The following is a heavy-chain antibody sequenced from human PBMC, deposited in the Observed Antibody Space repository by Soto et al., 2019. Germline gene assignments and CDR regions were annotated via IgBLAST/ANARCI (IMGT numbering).Heavy chain of an antibody. V-gene: IGHV3-30*18. CDR3: AKALRGTGTNWFDP. CDR1: GFTFSSYG. CDR2: ISYDGSNK. D-gene: IGHD1-1*01. J-gene: IGHJ5*02. Sequence: QVQLVESGGGVVQPGRSLRLSCAASGFTFSSYGMHWVRQAPGKGLEWVAVISYDGSNKYYADSVKGRFTISRDNSKNTLYRQMKSRRAEDTAVYYCAKALRGTGTNWFDPWGQGTLVTVSS.